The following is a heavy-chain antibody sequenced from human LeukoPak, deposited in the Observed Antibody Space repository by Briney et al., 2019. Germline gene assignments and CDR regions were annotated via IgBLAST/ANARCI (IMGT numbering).Heavy chain of an antibody. V-gene: IGHV4-59*01. CDR1: GGSISSYF. D-gene: IGHD4-17*01. CDR3: ARDRIPYGDDAFDI. CDR2: ISYSGST. Sequence: SETLSLTCTVSGGSISSYFLTWIRQPPGKGLEWIGFISYSGSTTYNPSLKSRVTISIDTSRTQFSLKLSSVIDADTVVYYCARDRIPYGDDAFDIWGQGTMVTVSS. J-gene: IGHJ3*02.